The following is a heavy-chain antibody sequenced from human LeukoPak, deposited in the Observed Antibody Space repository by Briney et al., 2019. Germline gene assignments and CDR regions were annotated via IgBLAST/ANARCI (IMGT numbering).Heavy chain of an antibody. Sequence: GGSLRLSCAASGFTFSSYWMSWVRQAPGKGLEWVAHIKQDGSEKYYVDSVKGRFTISRDNAKNSLYLQMNSLRAEDTAVYYCARVNYYGSGSYYRYYYYYGMDVWGQGTTVTVSS. CDR1: GFTFSSYW. J-gene: IGHJ6*02. D-gene: IGHD3-10*01. CDR3: ARVNYYGSGSYYRYYYYYGMDV. CDR2: IKQDGSEK. V-gene: IGHV3-7*01.